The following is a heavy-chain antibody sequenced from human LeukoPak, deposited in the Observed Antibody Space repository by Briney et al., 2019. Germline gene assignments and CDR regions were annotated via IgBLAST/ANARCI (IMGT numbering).Heavy chain of an antibody. Sequence: GGSLRLSCAASGFTFSRYAMSWVRQAPGKGLEWVSTFGNSAHYADSVKGRFTISGDNSKNTLYLQMNSLRADDTAVYYFANXXXXSGSYSMDVWGQGTTVIVSS. J-gene: IGHJ6*02. D-gene: IGHD1-26*01. CDR1: GFTFSRYA. V-gene: IGHV3-23*01. CDR3: ANXXXXSGSYSMDV. CDR2: FGNSA.